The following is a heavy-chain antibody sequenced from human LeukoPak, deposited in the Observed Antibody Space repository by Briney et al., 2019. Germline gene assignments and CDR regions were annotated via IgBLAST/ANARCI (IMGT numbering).Heavy chain of an antibody. CDR1: GYTFTSYG. J-gene: IGHJ6*03. V-gene: IGHV1-18*01. Sequence: ASVKVSCKASGYTFTSYGISWVRQAPGQGLEWMGWISAYNGNTNYAQKLQGRVTMTTDTSTGTAYMELRSLRSDDTAVYYCARVPTIKYYYYYYYMDVWGKGTTVTVSS. CDR3: ARVPTIKYYYYYYYMDV. CDR2: ISAYNGNT. D-gene: IGHD5-12*01.